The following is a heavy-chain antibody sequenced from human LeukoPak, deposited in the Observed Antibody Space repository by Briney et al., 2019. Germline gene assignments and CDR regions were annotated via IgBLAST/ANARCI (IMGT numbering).Heavy chain of an antibody. CDR1: GYSFTSYW. Sequence: GESLKISCNGSGYSFTSYWIGWVRQMPGKGLEWMGIIYPGDSDTRYSPSFQGQVTISADKSISTAYLQWSSLKASDTAMYYCARMMCSSTSCYFPFDYWGQGTLVTVSS. D-gene: IGHD2-2*01. CDR3: ARMMCSSTSCYFPFDY. CDR2: IYPGDSDT. J-gene: IGHJ4*02. V-gene: IGHV5-51*01.